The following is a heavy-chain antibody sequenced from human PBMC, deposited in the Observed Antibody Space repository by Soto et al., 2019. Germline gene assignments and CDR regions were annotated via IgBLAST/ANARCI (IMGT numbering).Heavy chain of an antibody. J-gene: IGHJ4*02. CDR3: ARGLPPLGAPAGRQRLDS. D-gene: IGHD6-13*01. V-gene: IGHV1-69*02. CDR2: IIPVLGIA. CDR1: GGTFSSYT. Sequence: QVHLVQSGAEMKKPGSSVKVSCKASGGTFSSYTISWVRQAPGQGLEWMGKIIPVLGIANYAQKFQGRVTIPADTSTTTAYMELSSLRSDDTAVYYCARGLPPLGAPAGRQRLDSWGQGTLVTVSS.